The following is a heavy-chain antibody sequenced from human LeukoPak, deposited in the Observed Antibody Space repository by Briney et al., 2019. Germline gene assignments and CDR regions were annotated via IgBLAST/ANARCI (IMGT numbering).Heavy chain of an antibody. V-gene: IGHV1-18*01. CDR1: GYTFTSYG. D-gene: IGHD3-16*02. Sequence: ASVKVSCKASGYTFTSYGISWVRQAPGQGLEWMGWISAYNGNTNYAQRLQGRVTMTTDTSTSTAYMELRSLRSDDTAVYYCARDYVWGSYRLGFDYWGQGTLVTVSS. J-gene: IGHJ4*02. CDR2: ISAYNGNT. CDR3: ARDYVWGSYRLGFDY.